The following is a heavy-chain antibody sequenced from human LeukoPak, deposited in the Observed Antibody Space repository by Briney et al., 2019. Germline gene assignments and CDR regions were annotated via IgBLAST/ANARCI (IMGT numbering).Heavy chain of an antibody. J-gene: IGHJ4*02. Sequence: GGSLRLSCAASGFTFSDSYMTWVRQAPGKGVEWVAYISGSGHDINYSESAKGRFTISRDKAKNSLYLQMNSLRAEDTAVYYCARTGLGMYSFDCWGQGTLVTVSS. CDR1: GFTFSDSY. CDR2: ISGSGHDI. CDR3: ARTGLGMYSFDC. V-gene: IGHV3-11*06. D-gene: IGHD3/OR15-3a*01.